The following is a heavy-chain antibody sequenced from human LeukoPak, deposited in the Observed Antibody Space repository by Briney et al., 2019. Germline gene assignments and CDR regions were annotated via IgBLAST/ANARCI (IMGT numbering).Heavy chain of an antibody. J-gene: IGHJ4*02. Sequence: GGSLRLSRAASGFTFSSYGMHWVRQAPGMGLEWVAIISYDGSNQYYADSVKGRFTISRDNSRNTLYLQMNSLRAEDTALYYCAKVRVDAYVSPNDYWGQGTLVTVSS. V-gene: IGHV3-30*18. CDR2: ISYDGSNQ. CDR3: AKVRVDAYVSPNDY. CDR1: GFTFSSYG. D-gene: IGHD3-16*01.